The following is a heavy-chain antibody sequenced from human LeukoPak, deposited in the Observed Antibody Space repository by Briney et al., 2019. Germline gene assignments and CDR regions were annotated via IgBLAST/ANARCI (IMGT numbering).Heavy chain of an antibody. CDR2: INFDGSTA. Sequence: GGSLRLSCAASGFTFGNHWMHWVRQGPGKDLVWVARINFDGSTATYADSVKGRFVISRDNAQNNLYLHMHGLRAEDTAVYYCTRGRCLDTTCVDYYQYWGQGTLVTVSS. J-gene: IGHJ1*01. D-gene: IGHD3-9*01. V-gene: IGHV3-74*01. CDR1: GFTFGNHW. CDR3: TRGRCLDTTCVDYYQY.